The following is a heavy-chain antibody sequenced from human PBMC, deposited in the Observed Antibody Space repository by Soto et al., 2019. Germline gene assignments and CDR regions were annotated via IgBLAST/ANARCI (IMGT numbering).Heavy chain of an antibody. Sequence: SQTLSLTYNVSGGSISTYDGTCIRQPPGKGLEWIGYIYYSGTTNYNPSLKSRVTISVDTSKNQLSLKLSSVTAADTAVYYCARGSSSFIDYYYGMDVWGQGTTVTVSS. CDR2: IYYSGTT. CDR1: GGSISTYD. CDR3: ARGSSSFIDYYYGMDV. V-gene: IGHV4-59*01. J-gene: IGHJ6*02. D-gene: IGHD6-6*01.